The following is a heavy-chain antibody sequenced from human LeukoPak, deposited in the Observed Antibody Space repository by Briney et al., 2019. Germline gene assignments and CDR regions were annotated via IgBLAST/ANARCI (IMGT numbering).Heavy chain of an antibody. V-gene: IGHV3-21*01. D-gene: IGHD4-4*01. CDR3: ARGNITTRAFDI. CDR2: ISSSSSYI. CDR1: GFTFSSYS. Sequence: GGSLRLSCAASGFTFSSYSMNWVRQAPGKGLEWVSSISSSSSYIYYADSVKGRFTISRDNAKNSLYLQMNSLRAEDTAVYYCARGNITTRAFDIWGQGTMVTVSS. J-gene: IGHJ3*02.